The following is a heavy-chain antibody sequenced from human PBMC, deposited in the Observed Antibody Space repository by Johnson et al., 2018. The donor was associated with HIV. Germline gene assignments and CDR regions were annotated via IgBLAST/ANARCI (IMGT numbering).Heavy chain of an antibody. J-gene: IGHJ3*02. CDR3: AKDTEPIFWYSSGWTLGFHAFDI. Sequence: VQLVESGGGVVQPGRSLRLSCAASGFTFSSYAMHWVRQAPGKRLEWVAVISYDGSNKYYADSVKGRFTISRDTSKNTLYLQMNSLRAEDTALYYCAKDTEPIFWYSSGWTLGFHAFDIWGQGTMVTVSS. CDR1: GFTFSSYA. V-gene: IGHV3-30-3*01. D-gene: IGHD6-19*01. CDR2: ISYDGSNK.